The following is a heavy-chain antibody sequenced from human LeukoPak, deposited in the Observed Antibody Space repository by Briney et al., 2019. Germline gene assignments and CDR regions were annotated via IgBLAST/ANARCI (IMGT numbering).Heavy chain of an antibody. CDR2: ISSSSSYI. J-gene: IGHJ4*02. CDR1: GFTFSSYS. V-gene: IGHV3-21*01. Sequence: GGSLRLSCAASGFTFSSYSMNWVRQALGKGLEWVSSISSSSSYIYYADSVKGRFTISRDNAKNSLYLQMNSLRAEDTAVYYCAVSPRSGYYGDYWGQGTLVTVSS. CDR3: AVSPRSGYYGDY. D-gene: IGHD3-22*01.